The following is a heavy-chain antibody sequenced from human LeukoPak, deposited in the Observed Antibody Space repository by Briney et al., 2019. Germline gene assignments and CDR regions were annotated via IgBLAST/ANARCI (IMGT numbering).Heavy chain of an antibody. CDR1: GYTFTSYD. D-gene: IGHD3-22*01. J-gene: IGHJ3*02. V-gene: IGHV1-18*01. Sequence: ASVKVSCKASGYTFTSYDINWVRQATGQGLEWMGWISAYNGNTNYAQKLQGRVTMTTDTSTSTAYMELRSLRSDDTAVYYCARDRADNSGYYYSSGAFDIWGQGTMVTVSS. CDR2: ISAYNGNT. CDR3: ARDRADNSGYYYSSGAFDI.